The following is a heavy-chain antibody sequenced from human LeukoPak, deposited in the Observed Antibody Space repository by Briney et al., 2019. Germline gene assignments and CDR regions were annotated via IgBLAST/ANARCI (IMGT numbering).Heavy chain of an antibody. Sequence: GGSLRLSCAASGFTFSSYAMSWVRQAPGKGLEWVSAISGSGGSTYYADSVKGRLTISRDNSKNTLYLQMNSLRAEDTAVYYCAKDRLLWFGELFGSVGAFDIWGQGTMVTVSS. CDR1: GFTFSSYA. J-gene: IGHJ3*02. V-gene: IGHV3-23*01. CDR2: ISGSGGST. CDR3: AKDRLLWFGELFGSVGAFDI. D-gene: IGHD3-10*01.